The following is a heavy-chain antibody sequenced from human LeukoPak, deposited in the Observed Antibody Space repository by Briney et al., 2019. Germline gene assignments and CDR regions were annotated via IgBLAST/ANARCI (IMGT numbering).Heavy chain of an antibody. CDR1: GGSISSYY. Sequence: SETLSLTCTVSGGSISSYYWSWIRQPPGKGLEWIGYIYTSGSTNYNPSLKSRVTISVDTSKNQFSLKLSSVTAADTAVYYCARHKTYYYDSSGYYLNWFGPWGQGTLVTVSS. CDR2: IYTSGST. V-gene: IGHV4-4*09. J-gene: IGHJ5*02. CDR3: ARHKTYYYDSSGYYLNWFGP. D-gene: IGHD3-22*01.